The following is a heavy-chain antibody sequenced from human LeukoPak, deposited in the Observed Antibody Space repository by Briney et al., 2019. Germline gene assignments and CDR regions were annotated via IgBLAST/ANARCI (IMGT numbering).Heavy chain of an antibody. J-gene: IGHJ6*03. CDR2: INPSGGST. D-gene: IGHD1-14*01. V-gene: IGHV1-46*01. CDR3: ARDQSPTGYYYYMDV. Sequence: ASVKVSCKASGYTFTSYYMHWVRQAPGQGLEWMGIINPSGGSTSYAQKFQGRVTMTRDTSTSTVYMELSSLRSEDTAVYYCARDQSPTGYYYYMDVWGKGTTVTISS. CDR1: GYTFTSYY.